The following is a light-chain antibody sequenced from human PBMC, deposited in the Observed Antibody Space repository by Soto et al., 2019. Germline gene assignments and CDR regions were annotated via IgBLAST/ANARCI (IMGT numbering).Light chain of an antibody. Sequence: DIQITQSPASLSASVVDIVTITCRASQSISSWLAWYQQKPGKAPKLLIFDASTLESGVPSRFSGSGSGTDFTLTISSLQPDDFATYYCQQYSDSSGAFGQGTKVDIK. CDR1: QSISSW. J-gene: IGKJ1*01. V-gene: IGKV1-5*01. CDR3: QQYSDSSGA. CDR2: DAS.